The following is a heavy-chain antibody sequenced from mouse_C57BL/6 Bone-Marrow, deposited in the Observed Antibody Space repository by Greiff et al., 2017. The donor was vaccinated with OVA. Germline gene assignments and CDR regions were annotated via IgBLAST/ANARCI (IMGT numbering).Heavy chain of an antibody. CDR3: TGRGGYFDV. V-gene: IGHV6-3*01. J-gene: IGHJ1*03. Sequence: EVKLQESGGGLVQPGGSMKLSCVASGFTFSNYWMNWVRQSPETGLEWVAQIRLKSDNYATHYAESVQGRFTISRDDSKSSVYLQMSNLRADDTGIYYCTGRGGYFDVWGTGTTVTVSS. CDR2: IRLKSDNYAT. CDR1: GFTFSNYW.